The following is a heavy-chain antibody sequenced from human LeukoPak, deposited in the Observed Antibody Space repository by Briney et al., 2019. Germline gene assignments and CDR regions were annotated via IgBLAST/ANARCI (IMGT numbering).Heavy chain of an antibody. D-gene: IGHD3-10*01. CDR2: IKQDGSEK. V-gene: IGHV3-7*01. CDR1: GFTFSSYW. Sequence: GGSLRLSCAASGFTFSSYWMSWVRQAPGKGLEWVANIKQDGSEKYYVDSVKGRFTISRDNAKNSLYLQMNSLRAEDTAVYYCARPGPYGSGSFLHWGQGTLVTVSS. J-gene: IGHJ4*02. CDR3: ARPGPYGSGSFLH.